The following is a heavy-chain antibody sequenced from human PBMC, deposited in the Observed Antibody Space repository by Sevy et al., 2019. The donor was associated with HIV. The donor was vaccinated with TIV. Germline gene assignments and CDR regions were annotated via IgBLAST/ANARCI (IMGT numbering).Heavy chain of an antibody. CDR1: GGTFSSYA. D-gene: IGHD3-10*01. CDR2: IIPIFGTA. V-gene: IGHV1-69*01. Sequence: ASVKVSCKASGGTFSSYAISWVRQAPGQGLEWMGGIIPIFGTANYAQKFQGRVTITADESPSTAYMGLSSLRSEDTAVYYCARGGTRMVRGVFDYWGQGTLVTVSS. J-gene: IGHJ4*02. CDR3: ARGGTRMVRGVFDY.